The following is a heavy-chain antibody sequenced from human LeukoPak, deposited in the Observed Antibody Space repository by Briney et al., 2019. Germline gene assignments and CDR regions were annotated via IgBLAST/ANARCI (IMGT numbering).Heavy chain of an antibody. D-gene: IGHD6-13*01. J-gene: IGHJ4*02. CDR3: AKGGYSSSSYYFDY. CDR2: ISGSGGST. V-gene: IGHV3-23*01. Sequence: GGSLRLSCAASGFTFSSYSMNWVRQAPGKGLEWVSAISGSGGSTYYADSVKGRFTISRDNSKNTLYLQMNSLRAEDTAVYYCAKGGYSSSSYYFDYWGQGTLVTVSS. CDR1: GFTFSSYS.